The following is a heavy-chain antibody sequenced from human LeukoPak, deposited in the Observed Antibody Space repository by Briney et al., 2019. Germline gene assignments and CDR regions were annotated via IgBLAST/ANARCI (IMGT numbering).Heavy chain of an antibody. J-gene: IGHJ4*02. CDR2: MNPNSGHT. CDR1: GYTFTSYD. D-gene: IGHD6-19*01. Sequence: ASVKVSCKASGYTFTSYDINWVRQATGQGLEWMGWMNPNSGHTGSAQKFQGRVTITRDTSISTVYMELSSLRSEDTAVYYCARNVAGTGDFDYWGQGTLATVSS. V-gene: IGHV1-8*03. CDR3: ARNVAGTGDFDY.